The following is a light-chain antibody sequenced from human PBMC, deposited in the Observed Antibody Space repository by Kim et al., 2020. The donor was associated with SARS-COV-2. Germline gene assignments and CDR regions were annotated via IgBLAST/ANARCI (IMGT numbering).Light chain of an antibody. CDR1: SLRTYY. CDR3: NSRDNNDNVL. V-gene: IGLV3-19*01. Sequence: VALGQTVRITCQGDSLRTYYTTWFQQKPGQAPIVVFYGKNNRPSVIPDRFSGSSSGNTASLTITATQAGDEADYYCNSRDNNDNVLFGGGTRLTVL. CDR2: GKN. J-gene: IGLJ2*01.